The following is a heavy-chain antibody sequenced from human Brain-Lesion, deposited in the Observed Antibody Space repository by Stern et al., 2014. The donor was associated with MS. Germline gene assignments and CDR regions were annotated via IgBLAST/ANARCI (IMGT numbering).Heavy chain of an antibody. CDR1: GFTFNNYA. Sequence: EVQLVESGGGLVQPGGSLRISCAASGFTFNNYAISWVRQVPGKGLEWVSSIIGRGVGTYYGHSVQGPFTLSSDNSQQPLYLHMHSLRAEDTAVYYCAKGTYYDILTGISAYPDLDYWGQGTLITVSS. D-gene: IGHD3-9*01. CDR2: IIGRGVGT. J-gene: IGHJ4*02. V-gene: IGHV3-23*04. CDR3: AKGTYYDILTGISAYPDLDY.